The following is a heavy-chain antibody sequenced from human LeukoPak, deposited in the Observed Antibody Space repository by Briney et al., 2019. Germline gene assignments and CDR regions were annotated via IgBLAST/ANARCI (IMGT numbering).Heavy chain of an antibody. V-gene: IGHV4-59*01. J-gene: IGHJ4*02. Sequence: PSETLSLTCTVSGGSISSYYWSWIRQPPGKGLEWIGYIYYSGSTNYNPSLKSRVTISVDTSKNQFSLKLSSVTAADTAVYYCARDPAPVWGQGTLVIVSS. CDR2: IYYSGST. CDR3: ARDPAPV. CDR1: GGSISSYY.